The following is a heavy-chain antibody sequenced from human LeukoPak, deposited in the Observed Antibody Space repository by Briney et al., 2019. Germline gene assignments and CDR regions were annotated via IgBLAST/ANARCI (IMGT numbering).Heavy chain of an antibody. D-gene: IGHD6-13*01. CDR2: INHSGST. J-gene: IGHJ4*02. V-gene: IGHV4-39*07. Sequence: SETLSLTCTVSGGSISSGSYYWSWIRQPPGKGLEWIGEINHSGSTNYNPSLKSRVTISVDTSKNQFSLKLSSVTAADTAVYYCARGTIAALDYWGQGTLVTVSS. CDR3: ARGTIAALDY. CDR1: GGSISSGSYY.